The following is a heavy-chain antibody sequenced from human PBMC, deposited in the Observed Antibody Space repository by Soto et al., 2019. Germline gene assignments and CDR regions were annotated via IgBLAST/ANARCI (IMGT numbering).Heavy chain of an antibody. CDR2: ISYSATT. Sequence: SETLSLTCTVSGGSISSGNYYWSWIRQPPGKGLEWIGFISYSATTHYSASLRSRVSISVDTSKNQFSLDLSSVTAADTAVYYCATMGTPVTRLYYFDYWGQGTLVTVS. D-gene: IGHD4-17*01. V-gene: IGHV4-30-4*01. J-gene: IGHJ4*02. CDR3: ATMGTPVTRLYYFDY. CDR1: GGSISSGNYY.